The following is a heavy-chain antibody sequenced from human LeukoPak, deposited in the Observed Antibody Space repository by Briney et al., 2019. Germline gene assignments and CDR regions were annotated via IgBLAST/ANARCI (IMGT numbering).Heavy chain of an antibody. J-gene: IGHJ4*02. D-gene: IGHD6-13*01. V-gene: IGHV1-69*04. CDR3: ASQLHVGQQLVTGFDC. CDR1: GGTFSSYA. CDR2: IIPILGIA. Sequence: ASVKVSCKASGGTFSSYAISWVRQAPGQGLEWMGRIIPILGIANYAQKFQGRVTITADKSTSTAYMELSSLRSEDTAVYYCASQLHVGQQLVTGFDCWGQGTLVTVSS.